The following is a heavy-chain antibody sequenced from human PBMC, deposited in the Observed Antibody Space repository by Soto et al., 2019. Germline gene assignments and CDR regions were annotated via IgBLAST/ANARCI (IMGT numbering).Heavy chain of an antibody. J-gene: IGHJ5*02. D-gene: IGHD2-21*02. CDR3: ARGRVVHIVVVTASCWFDP. CDR1: GGSFSGYY. Sequence: QVQLQQWGAGLLKPSETLSLTCAVYGGSFSGYYWSWIRQPPGKGLEWIGEINHSGGTNYNPSLKSRVTISVDTSKNQFSLKLSSVTAADTAVYYCARGRVVHIVVVTASCWFDPWGQGTLVTVSS. V-gene: IGHV4-34*01. CDR2: INHSGGT.